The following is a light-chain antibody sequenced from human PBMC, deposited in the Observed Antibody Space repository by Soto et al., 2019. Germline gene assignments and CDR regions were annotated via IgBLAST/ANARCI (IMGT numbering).Light chain of an antibody. V-gene: IGKV3-20*01. Sequence: EIVLTKSPGTLSLSPGERVTLSCRASQSVSGSYLAWYQQKPGQAPRLLINGASSRATGIPDRFSGSGSGTDFTLTISRLEVEDFAVYYCQQYGSPPSLTFGGATKVEIK. CDR2: GAS. CDR1: QSVSGSY. CDR3: QQYGSPPSLT. J-gene: IGKJ4*01.